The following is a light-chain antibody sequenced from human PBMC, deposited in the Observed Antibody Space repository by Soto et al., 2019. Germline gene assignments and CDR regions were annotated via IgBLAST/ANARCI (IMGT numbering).Light chain of an antibody. Sequence: EIVLTQSPGTLSLSPGERATLSCRASQSVSSSYLAWYQQKPGQAPRLLIYGASTRATGIADRFSGSGSGTHFSLTISRLEPEDFAVYYCQQYGKSPQITSGQGTRLEIK. V-gene: IGKV3-20*01. CDR2: GAS. CDR3: QQYGKSPQIT. CDR1: QSVSSSY. J-gene: IGKJ5*01.